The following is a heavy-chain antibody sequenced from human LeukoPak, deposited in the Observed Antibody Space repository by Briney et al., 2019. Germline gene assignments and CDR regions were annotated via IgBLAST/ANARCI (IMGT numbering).Heavy chain of an antibody. CDR2: ISSSGSGGST. J-gene: IGHJ6*02. CDR3: AKYESYWHNYYYYYGMDV. CDR1: GVTLSSYA. D-gene: IGHD3-10*01. Sequence: GGSLRLSCAASGVTLSSYAMSWARQAPGKGLEWVSGISSSGSGGSTYYADSVKGRFTISRDNSKNTLYLQMNSLRAEDTAVYYCAKYESYWHNYYYYYGMDVWGQGTTVTVSS. V-gene: IGHV3-23*01.